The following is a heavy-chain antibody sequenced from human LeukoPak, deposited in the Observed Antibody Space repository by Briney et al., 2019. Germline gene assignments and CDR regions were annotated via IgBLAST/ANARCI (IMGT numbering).Heavy chain of an antibody. CDR1: GGSISSYY. V-gene: IGHV4-59*01. CDR2: IYYSGST. Sequence: SETLSLTCTVSGGSISSYYWSWIRQPPGRGLEWIGYIYYSGSTNYNPSLKSRVTISVDTSKNQFSLKLSSVTAADTAVYYCARYSYDFWSGYNIDYWGQGTLVTVSS. CDR3: ARYSYDFWSGYNIDY. D-gene: IGHD3-3*01. J-gene: IGHJ4*02.